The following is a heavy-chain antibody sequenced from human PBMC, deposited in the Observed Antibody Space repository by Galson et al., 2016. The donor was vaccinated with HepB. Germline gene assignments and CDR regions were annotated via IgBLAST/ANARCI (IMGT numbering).Heavy chain of an antibody. CDR1: GGSFSSSY. CDR2: INLSGNT. V-gene: IGHV4-34*01. J-gene: IGHJ6*03. D-gene: IGHD2-21*02. CDR3: ARVQKGVVVTWFYYCVDV. Sequence: SETLSLTCAVYGGSFSSSYWNWIRQPPGKGLEWIGEINLSGNTNYNPSLKSRVSISLETSKNQFSLRLGSVTAADTGVYYCARVQKGVVVTWFYYCVDVWGKGTTVTVSS.